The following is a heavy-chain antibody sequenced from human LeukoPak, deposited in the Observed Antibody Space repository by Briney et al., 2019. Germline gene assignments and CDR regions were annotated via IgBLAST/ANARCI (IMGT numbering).Heavy chain of an antibody. CDR3: ARDSIAARQRYFDY. D-gene: IGHD6-6*01. J-gene: IGHJ4*02. Sequence: PGGSLRLSCAASGFTFDDYAMNWVRQAPGKGLEWVSSISSSSSYIYYADSVKGRFTISRDNAKNSLYLQMNSLRAEDTAVYYCARDSIAARQRYFDYWGQGTLVTVSS. V-gene: IGHV3-21*01. CDR1: GFTFDDYA. CDR2: ISSSSSYI.